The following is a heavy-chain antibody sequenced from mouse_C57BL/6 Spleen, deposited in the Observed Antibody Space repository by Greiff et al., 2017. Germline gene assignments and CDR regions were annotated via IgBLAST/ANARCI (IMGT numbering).Heavy chain of an antibody. CDR3: ARWRLRQGVYYAMDY. Sequence: VQLQQSGPELVKPGASVKMSCKASGYTFTDYNMHWVKQSHGKSLEWIGYINPNNGGTSYTQKFKGKATLTVNKSSSTAYMELRSLTSEDSAVYYCARWRLRQGVYYAMDYWGQGTSVTVSS. J-gene: IGHJ4*01. CDR2: INPNNGGT. CDR1: GYTFTDYN. D-gene: IGHD2-4*01. V-gene: IGHV1-22*01.